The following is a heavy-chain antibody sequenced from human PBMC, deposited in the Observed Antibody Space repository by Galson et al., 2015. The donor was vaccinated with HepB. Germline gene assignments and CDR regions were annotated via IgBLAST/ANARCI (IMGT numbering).Heavy chain of an antibody. J-gene: IGHJ6*02. V-gene: IGHV4-34*01. CDR1: GGSFSGYY. CDR2: INHSGST. Sequence: ETLSLTCAVYGGSFSGYYWSWIRQPPGKGLEWIGEINHSGSTNYNPSLKSRVTISVDTSKNQFSLKLSSVTAADTAVYYCARRGVYYGSGSYKLVYGMDVWGQGTTVTVSS. CDR3: ARRGVYYGSGSYKLVYGMDV. D-gene: IGHD3-10*01.